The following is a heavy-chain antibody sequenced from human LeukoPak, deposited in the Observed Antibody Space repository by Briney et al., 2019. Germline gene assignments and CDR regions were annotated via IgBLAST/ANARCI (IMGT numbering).Heavy chain of an antibody. J-gene: IGHJ5*02. CDR3: ARDLVVRGLRPNWFDP. CDR2: ISAYNGNT. D-gene: IGHD3-10*01. V-gene: IGHV1-18*01. CDR1: GYTFTSYG. Sequence: ASVKVSCKASGYTFTSYGISWVRQAPGQGLERMGWISAYNGNTNYAQKLQGRVTMTTDTSTSTAYMELRSLRSDDTAVYYCARDLVVRGLRPNWFDPWGQGTLVAVSS.